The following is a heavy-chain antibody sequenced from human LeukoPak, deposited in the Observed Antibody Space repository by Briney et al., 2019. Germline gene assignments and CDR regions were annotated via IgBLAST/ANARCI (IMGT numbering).Heavy chain of an antibody. CDR2: ISYDGSNK. CDR3: ARGNPDFDWLLLCAFDI. J-gene: IGHJ3*02. Sequence: PGGSLRLSCAASGFTFSSYGMHWVRQAPGKGLEWVAVISYDGSNKYYADSVKGRFTISRDNSKNTLYLQMNSLRAEDTAVYYCARGNPDFDWLLLCAFDIWGQGTMVTVSS. V-gene: IGHV3-30*03. D-gene: IGHD3-9*01. CDR1: GFTFSSYG.